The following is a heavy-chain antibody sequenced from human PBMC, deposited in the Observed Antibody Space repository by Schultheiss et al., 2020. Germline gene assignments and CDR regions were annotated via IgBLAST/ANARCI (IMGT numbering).Heavy chain of an antibody. CDR1: GFTFSSYW. CDR3: ARDGDCSGGSCYSEGMDV. D-gene: IGHD2-15*01. J-gene: IGHJ6*02. V-gene: IGHV3-74*01. CDR2: INSDGSST. Sequence: GGSLRLSCAASGFTFSSYWMHWVRQAPGKGLVWVSRINSDGSSTSYADSVKGRFTISRDNAKNTLYLQMNSLRAEDTAVYYCARDGDCSGGSCYSEGMDVWGQGDTGTVSS.